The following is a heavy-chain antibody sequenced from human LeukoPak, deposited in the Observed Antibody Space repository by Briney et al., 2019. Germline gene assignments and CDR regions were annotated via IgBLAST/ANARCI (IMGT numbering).Heavy chain of an antibody. D-gene: IGHD4-17*01. V-gene: IGHV4-38-2*02. CDR3: ARKGWSYGDVPS. CDR2: IYYSGST. Sequence: SETLSLTCSVSGYSISSGFHWGWIRQPPGKGLEWIGRIYYSGSTYYNPSLKSRVTISVDTSNNQFSLNVSSVTAADTAVYYCARKGWSYGDVPSWGQGTLVTVSS. J-gene: IGHJ4*02. CDR1: GYSISSGFH.